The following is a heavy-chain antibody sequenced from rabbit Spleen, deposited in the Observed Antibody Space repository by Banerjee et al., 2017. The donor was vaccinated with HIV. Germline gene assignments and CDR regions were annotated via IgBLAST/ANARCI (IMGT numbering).Heavy chain of an antibody. V-gene: IGHV1S45*01. CDR2: IYIRSGGH. D-gene: IGHD6-1*01. CDR3: SRDPDYNSNGNVFDL. J-gene: IGHJ4*01. CDR1: GFDLSSYYY. Sequence: QEQLEESGGGLVKPEGSLTLTCKASGFDLSSYYYMCWVRQAPGKGLEWIACIYIRSGGHYYANWAKGRFTISKTSSTTVTLQVTSLTAADTATYFCSRDPDYNSNGNVFDLWGPGTLVTVS.